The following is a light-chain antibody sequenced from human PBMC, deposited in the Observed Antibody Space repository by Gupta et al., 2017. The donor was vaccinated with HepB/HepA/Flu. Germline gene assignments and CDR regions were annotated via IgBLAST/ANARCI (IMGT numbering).Light chain of an antibody. Sequence: QSVLTQPPSASGTPGQRVTISCSGSSSNIGSNYVYWYQQLPGTAPTLLIFRNNQRPSGVPARFSGSKSGTSASLAISGLRSEDEADYYCAAWDDSLSGRVVFGGGTKLTVL. V-gene: IGLV1-47*01. CDR1: SSNIGSNY. CDR3: AAWDDSLSGRVV. CDR2: RNN. J-gene: IGLJ2*01.